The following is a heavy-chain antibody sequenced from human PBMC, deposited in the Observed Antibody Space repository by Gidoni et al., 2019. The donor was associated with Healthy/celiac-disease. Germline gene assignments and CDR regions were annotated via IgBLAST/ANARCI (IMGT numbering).Heavy chain of an antibody. D-gene: IGHD1-26*01. CDR3: AREVLGELLFFDY. CDR2: IKQDGSEK. Sequence: EVQLVESGGGLVQPGGSLRLSCAASGFTFSSYWMRWVRQAPGKGLEWVANIKQDGSEKYYVDSVKGRFTISRDNAKNSLYLQMNSLRAEDTAVYYCAREVLGELLFFDYWGQGTLVTVSS. J-gene: IGHJ4*02. V-gene: IGHV3-7*01. CDR1: GFTFSSYW.